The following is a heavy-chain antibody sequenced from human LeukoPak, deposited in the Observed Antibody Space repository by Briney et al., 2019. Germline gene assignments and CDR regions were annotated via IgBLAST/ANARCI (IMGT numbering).Heavy chain of an antibody. D-gene: IGHD6-19*01. CDR1: GGSISSGPYY. Sequence: SETLSLTCTVSGGSISSGPYYWGWIRQPPGKGLEWIGSVYYSGSTYFNQSLKSRVTISVDTSKNQFSLKLTSVTAADTAVYYCARGGIVVATDYWGQGTLVTVSS. CDR2: VYYSGST. V-gene: IGHV4-39*01. CDR3: ARGGIVVATDY. J-gene: IGHJ4*02.